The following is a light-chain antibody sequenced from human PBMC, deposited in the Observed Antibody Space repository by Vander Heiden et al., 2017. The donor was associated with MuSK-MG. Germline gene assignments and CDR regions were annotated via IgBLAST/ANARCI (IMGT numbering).Light chain of an antibody. J-gene: IGLJ2*01. Sequence: SYELTQPPSVSLPPGQTASITCSGDKLGDKYACWYQQKPGQSPVLVIYQDSKRPSGIPERFSGSNSGNTATLTISGTQAMDEADYYCQAWDSSTDVVFGGGTKLTVL. CDR2: QDS. CDR1: KLGDKY. V-gene: IGLV3-1*01. CDR3: QAWDSSTDVV.